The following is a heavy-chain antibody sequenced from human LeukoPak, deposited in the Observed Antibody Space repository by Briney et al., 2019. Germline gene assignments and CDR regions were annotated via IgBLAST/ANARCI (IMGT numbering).Heavy chain of an antibody. V-gene: IGHV3-7*03. D-gene: IGHD2/OR15-2a*01. CDR1: GFTFTNYW. CDR2: IKQDRSEK. CDR3: ARGLTLSNRCFDY. Sequence: GGSLRLSCAASGFTFTNYWMSWVRQAPGKGLELVANIKQDRSEKYYVDSVKGRFTISRDNAKNSLYLQMNSLRAEDTALYYCARGLTLSNRCFDYWGQGTLVTVSS. J-gene: IGHJ4*02.